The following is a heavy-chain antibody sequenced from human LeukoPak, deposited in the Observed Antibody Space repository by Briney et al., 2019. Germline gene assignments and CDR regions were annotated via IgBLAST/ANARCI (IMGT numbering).Heavy chain of an antibody. CDR3: AKDADIVVVPSLDY. D-gene: IGHD2-2*01. J-gene: IGHJ4*02. CDR1: GFTFSDYA. V-gene: IGHV3-23*01. Sequence: GGSLRLSCAASGFTFSDYAMSWVRQAPGKGLEWVSTISGSGGSTYYADSVKGRFTISRDNSKNTLYLQMNSLRAEDTAVYYCAKDADIVVVPSLDYWGQGTLVTVSS. CDR2: ISGSGGST.